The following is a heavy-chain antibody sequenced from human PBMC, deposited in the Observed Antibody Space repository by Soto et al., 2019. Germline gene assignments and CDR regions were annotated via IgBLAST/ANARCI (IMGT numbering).Heavy chain of an antibody. CDR1: GGSISSYY. D-gene: IGHD5-12*01. Sequence: SETLSLTCTVSGGSISSYYWSWIRQPPGKGLEWIGYIYYSGSTNYNLSLKSRVTISVDTSKNQFSLKLSSVTAADTAVYYCARARWLQFPVGPWGQGTLVTV. J-gene: IGHJ5*02. V-gene: IGHV4-59*01. CDR2: IYYSGST. CDR3: ARARWLQFPVGP.